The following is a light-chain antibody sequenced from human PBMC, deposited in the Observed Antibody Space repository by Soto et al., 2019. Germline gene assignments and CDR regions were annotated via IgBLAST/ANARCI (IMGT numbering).Light chain of an antibody. V-gene: IGKV1-39*01. CDR2: AAS. Sequence: DIQMTQSPSSLSASVGDRVTITCRASQSISSYLNWYQQKPGKAPKLLIYAASSLQSGVPSRFSASGSGTDFTLTISTLQPEDFATYYCQQSYSTLTFGPGTKVDIQ. J-gene: IGKJ3*01. CDR1: QSISSY. CDR3: QQSYSTLT.